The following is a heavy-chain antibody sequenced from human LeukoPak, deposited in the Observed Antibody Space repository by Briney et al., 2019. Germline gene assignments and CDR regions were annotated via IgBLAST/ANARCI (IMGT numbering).Heavy chain of an antibody. CDR2: IYYSGST. CDR3: ARRSTVTNGGGAFDI. D-gene: IGHD4-11*01. Sequence: KPSETLSLTCTVSGGSISSSSYYWGWIRQPPGKGLEWIGSIYYSGSTYYNPSLKSRVTISVDTSKNQFSLKLRSVTAADTAVYYCARRSTVTNGGGAFDIWGQGTMVTVSS. CDR1: GGSISSSSYY. V-gene: IGHV4-39*01. J-gene: IGHJ3*02.